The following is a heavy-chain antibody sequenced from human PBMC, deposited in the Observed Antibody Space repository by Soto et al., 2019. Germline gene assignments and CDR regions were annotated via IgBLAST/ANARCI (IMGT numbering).Heavy chain of an antibody. CDR2: VYFVGNT. J-gene: IGHJ5*02. D-gene: IGHD5-12*01. Sequence: SHTLSLTCTVSGGSISTSNYYCSWIRKPPGKRLEWIGNVYFVGNTYYNPSLGSRVTISVDTSKNQFSLTLSSVTAADTALYYCATRARIVTTTGGWFDPWGQGIQVTVS. CDR3: ATRARIVTTTGGWFDP. CDR1: GGSISTSNYY. V-gene: IGHV4-39*01.